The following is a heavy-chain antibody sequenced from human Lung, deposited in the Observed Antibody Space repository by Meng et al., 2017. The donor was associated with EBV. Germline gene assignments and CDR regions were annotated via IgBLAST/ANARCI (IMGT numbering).Heavy chain of an antibody. CDR3: ARDDNGAPDY. J-gene: IGHJ4*02. CDR1: GYTFTRHA. Sequence: QVQLVQSGSELKKPGXSVKVSCTASGYTFTRHAITWVRQAPGQGLEWMGWMNTTTGNPTYAQGFTGRFVFSLDTSVSTAYLQISSLKAEDTAMYYCARDDNGAPDYWGQGTLVTFSS. CDR2: MNTTTGNP. V-gene: IGHV7-4-1*02. D-gene: IGHD1-14*01.